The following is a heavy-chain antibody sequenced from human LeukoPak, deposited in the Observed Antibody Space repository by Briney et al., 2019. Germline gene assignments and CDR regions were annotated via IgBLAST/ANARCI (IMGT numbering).Heavy chain of an antibody. J-gene: IGHJ4*02. Sequence: APVKVSCKASGYTFTRYYMHWVRQAPGQGLEWMGIINPSGGSTNYAQKFQGRVTMTRDMSTSTVYMELSSLRSEDTAVYYCATSHACRSGYYEAFHYWGQGTLVTVSS. V-gene: IGHV1-46*01. D-gene: IGHD3-3*01. CDR2: INPSGGST. CDR3: ATSHACRSGYYEAFHY. CDR1: GYTFTRYY.